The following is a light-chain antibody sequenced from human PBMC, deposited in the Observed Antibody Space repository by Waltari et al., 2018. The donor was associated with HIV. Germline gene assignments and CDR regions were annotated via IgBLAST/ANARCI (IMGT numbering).Light chain of an antibody. CDR1: SSNIGRNY. CDR2: RNK. CDR3: ATWDDSLSGLWV. V-gene: IGLV1-47*01. J-gene: IGLJ3*02. Sequence: QSVLTQPPSASGTPGQRVTISCSGSSSNIGRNYVSWYQQLPGTAPKLLIYRNKQRPSGVPDRFSGSKSGTSASLAISGLRSEDEADYYCATWDDSLSGLWVFGGGTKLTVL.